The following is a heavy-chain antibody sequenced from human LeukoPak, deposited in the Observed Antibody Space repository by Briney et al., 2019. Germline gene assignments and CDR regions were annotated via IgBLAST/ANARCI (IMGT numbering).Heavy chain of an antibody. J-gene: IGHJ4*02. Sequence: SGGSLRLSCAASGFTFSSYAMSWVRQAPGKGLEWLSAMSGSGGSTYYADSVKRRFNLSRDNYKNTLYLKMNSPSGEDTAVYYCAKSGYITIFGVVSHFDYWGQGTLVTVSS. CDR3: AKSGYITIFGVVSHFDY. D-gene: IGHD3-3*01. CDR2: MSGSGGST. CDR1: GFTFSSYA. V-gene: IGHV3-23*01.